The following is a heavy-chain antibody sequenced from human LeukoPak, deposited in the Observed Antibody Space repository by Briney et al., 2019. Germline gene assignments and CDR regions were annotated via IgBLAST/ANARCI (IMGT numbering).Heavy chain of an antibody. J-gene: IGHJ4*02. CDR3: ERDIGGAY. Sequence: PGGSLRLSCAASGFTFSSYSMKWVRQAPGKGLEWVSSISTDSSYIYYADSVKGRFTISRDNAKNSLYLQMNSLRAEDTAVYYCERDIGGAYWGRRTLVTVSS. CDR1: GFTFSSYS. CDR2: ISTDSSYI. V-gene: IGHV3-21*01. D-gene: IGHD2-15*01.